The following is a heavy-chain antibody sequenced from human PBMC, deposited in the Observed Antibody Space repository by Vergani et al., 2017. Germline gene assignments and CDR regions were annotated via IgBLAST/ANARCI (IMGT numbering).Heavy chain of an antibody. CDR1: GFKFSDHY. V-gene: IGHV3-11*04. Sequence: LEESGGGSVKPGGSLRLSCAASGFKFSDHYMSWIRQAPGKGLEWVSHISPGASTVSYTDSVTGRVTVSRDNDNNALTLDMTTLRVEDTAVYYCAKNHGISTTRHYYAMDVWGQGTTVTVSS. CDR2: ISPGASTV. J-gene: IGHJ6*02. CDR3: AKNHGISTTRHYYAMDV. D-gene: IGHD2-8*01.